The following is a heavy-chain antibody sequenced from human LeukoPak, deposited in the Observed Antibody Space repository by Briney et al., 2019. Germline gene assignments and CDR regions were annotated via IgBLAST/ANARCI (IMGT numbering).Heavy chain of an antibody. CDR1: GYTFSSYD. D-gene: IGHD2-8*01. CDR3: ARIKRIMEPGTVGLDS. J-gene: IGHJ4*02. CDR2: MSPNSGHA. Sequence: ASVKVSCKASGYTFSSYDINWVRQAAGQGLEWMGWMSPNSGHAGYTQKFQGRVTMTSVNAISTVYMEISSLRSDDAAVYFCARIKRIMEPGTVGLDSWGQGTLVTVSS. V-gene: IGHV1-8*01.